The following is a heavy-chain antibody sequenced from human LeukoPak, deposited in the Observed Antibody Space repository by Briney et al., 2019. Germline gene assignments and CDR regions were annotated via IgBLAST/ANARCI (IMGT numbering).Heavy chain of an antibody. D-gene: IGHD3-10*01. V-gene: IGHV3-30*03. CDR2: MSYDGRYR. J-gene: IGHJ4*01. CDR1: EFTVSRNY. Sequence: GGSLRLSCTASEFTVSRNYMHWVRQAPGKGLEWVAVMSYDGRYRYYADSAKGRFTISRDNSKRTLYLEMSSLRPEDTALYYCARSELYYGSESYYHLDYWGHGTLVTVSS. CDR3: ARSELYYGSESYYHLDY.